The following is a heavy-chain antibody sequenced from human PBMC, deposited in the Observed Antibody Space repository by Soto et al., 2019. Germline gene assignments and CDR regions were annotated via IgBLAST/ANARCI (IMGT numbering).Heavy chain of an antibody. Sequence: ASVKVSCKASGVAFSTHAIYWVRQAPGQGLEWMGGITPLFGAANYAQKFQERVTITADESTSTAYLEVTDLRSEGTAVYYCARDLEYGQKIFDDWGQGTQVTVS. CDR1: GVAFSTHA. V-gene: IGHV1-69*13. D-gene: IGHD4-17*01. J-gene: IGHJ4*02. CDR3: ARDLEYGQKIFDD. CDR2: ITPLFGAA.